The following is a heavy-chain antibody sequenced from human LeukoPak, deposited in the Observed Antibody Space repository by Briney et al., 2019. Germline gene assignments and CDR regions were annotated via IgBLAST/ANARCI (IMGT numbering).Heavy chain of an antibody. CDR2: INPNSGAT. CDR3: ARVSGTIQWFDP. D-gene: IGHD3-3*01. V-gene: IGHV1-2*02. CDR1: GFVFTGYY. J-gene: IGHJ5*02. Sequence: VASVKVSCQASGFVFTGYYIHWVRQAPGQGLEWMGWINPNSGATNYAQQFQGRVTMTRGTSMDIVHMELSRLTSDDTAVFYCARVSGTIQWFDPWGQGTLVTVSS.